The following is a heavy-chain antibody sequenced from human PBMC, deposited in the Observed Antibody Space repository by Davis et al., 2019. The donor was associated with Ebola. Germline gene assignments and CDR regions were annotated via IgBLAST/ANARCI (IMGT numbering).Heavy chain of an antibody. J-gene: IGHJ4*02. V-gene: IGHV3-23*01. Sequence: GGSLRLSCTDSVITFSSYAMTWVRQAPGKGLEWVSAISGSGGSTYYADSVKGRFTISRDNSKNTLYLQMNSLRAEDTAVYYCAKVDSSGYYPFDYWGQGTLVTVSS. D-gene: IGHD3-22*01. CDR2: ISGSGGST. CDR1: VITFSSYA. CDR3: AKVDSSGYYPFDY.